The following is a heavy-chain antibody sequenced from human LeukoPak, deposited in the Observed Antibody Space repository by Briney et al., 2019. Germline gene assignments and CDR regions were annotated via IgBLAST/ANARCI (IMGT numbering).Heavy chain of an antibody. CDR1: GGSFSGYY. D-gene: IGHD1-14*01. Sequence: SETLSLTCAVYGGSFSGYYWGWIRQPPGKGLEWIGSIYHSGGTYYNPSLKSRVTISVDTSKNQFSLKLSSVTAADTAVYYCARGGKGPVSYYYYMDVWGKGTTVTVSS. CDR2: IYHSGGT. CDR3: ARGGKGPVSYYYYMDV. J-gene: IGHJ6*03. V-gene: IGHV4-38-2*01.